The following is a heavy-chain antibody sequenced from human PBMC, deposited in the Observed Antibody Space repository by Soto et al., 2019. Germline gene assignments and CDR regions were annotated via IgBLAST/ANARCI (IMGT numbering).Heavy chain of an antibody. D-gene: IGHD3-3*01. Sequence: QVQLVQSGAEVGKPGSSVKVSCKAPGGTFSTYIISWVRQAPGQGLEWMGRIIPIPDITNYAQKFQGRVTVTADSSTSTAYMELTSLKSAATAVYYCARDRITTRGDAFYLWGQGTMVTVSS. J-gene: IGHJ3*01. CDR3: ARDRITTRGDAFYL. CDR2: IIPIPDIT. CDR1: GGTFSTYI. V-gene: IGHV1-69*08.